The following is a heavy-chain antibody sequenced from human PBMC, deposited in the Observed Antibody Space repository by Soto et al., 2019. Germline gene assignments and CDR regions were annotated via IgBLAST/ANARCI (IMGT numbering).Heavy chain of an antibody. D-gene: IGHD2-15*01. CDR1: AYTFINYA. CDR3: ATGLLGYCSGGSCYSDS. J-gene: IGHJ4*02. Sequence: QVQLVQSGAEVKKPGASVRVSCQTSAYTFINYAVSWVRQAPGQGLEWMGWISGDNGNTIYAQKFQGRVTMTTDTSTRKAYMELRSLRSDDTAVYYCATGLLGYCSGGSCYSDSWGQGTLVTVSS. V-gene: IGHV1-18*01. CDR2: ISGDNGNT.